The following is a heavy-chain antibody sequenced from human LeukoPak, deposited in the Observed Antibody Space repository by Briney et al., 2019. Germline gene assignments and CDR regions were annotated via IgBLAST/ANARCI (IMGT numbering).Heavy chain of an antibody. V-gene: IGHV4-4*07. CDR2: IHTTGTT. J-gene: IGHJ4*02. Sequence: SETLSLTCTVSGGSISSYYWTWLRQPAEKGLEWIGRIHTTGTTNYNPSLRSRVTMSVDTSKNQFSLKLRSVTAADTAVYYCARDPGNWYSDYWGQGTLVTVSS. CDR1: GGSISSYY. CDR3: ARDPGNWYSDY. D-gene: IGHD6-13*01.